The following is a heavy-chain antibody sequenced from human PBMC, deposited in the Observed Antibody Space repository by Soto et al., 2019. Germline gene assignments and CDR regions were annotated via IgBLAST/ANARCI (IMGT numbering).Heavy chain of an antibody. CDR2: INHSGST. V-gene: IGHV4-34*01. CDR1: GGSFSGYY. J-gene: IGHJ2*01. CDR3: ARAAEYEAAHPGSYWYFDL. D-gene: IGHD6-13*01. Sequence: QVQLQQWGAGLLKPSETLSLTCAVYGGSFSGYYWSWIRQPPGKGLEWIGEINHSGSTNYNPSLKSRVTISVDTSKNQFSLKLSSVTAADTAVYYCARAAEYEAAHPGSYWYFDLWGRGTLVTVSS.